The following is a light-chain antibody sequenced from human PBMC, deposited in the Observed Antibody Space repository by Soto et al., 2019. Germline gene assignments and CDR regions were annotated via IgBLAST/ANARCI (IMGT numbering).Light chain of an antibody. CDR2: DAS. CDR1: QTISSW. Sequence: DIQMTQSPSTLSGSVGDRVTITCRASQTISSWLAWYQQKPGKAPKLLIYDASSLESGVPSRFSGSGSGTEFTLTISSLQPDDFATYYCQQYNSYSQWTFGQGTRLEI. CDR3: QQYNSYSQWT. V-gene: IGKV1-5*01. J-gene: IGKJ5*01.